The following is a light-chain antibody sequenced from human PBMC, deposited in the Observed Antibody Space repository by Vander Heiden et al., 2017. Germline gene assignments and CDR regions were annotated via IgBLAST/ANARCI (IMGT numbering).Light chain of an antibody. V-gene: IGKV3-15*01. CDR3: QQFNTWT. CDR2: AAS. CDR1: QSVSIN. Sequence: EIVLTPSPATLSVSPGDRATLPCRASQSVSINLARYQQKPGQAPRLLIYAASTRAAGIPARFSGSGSGTEFTLTISSLQSEDFAVYYCQQFNTWTFGQGTKVEIK. J-gene: IGKJ1*01.